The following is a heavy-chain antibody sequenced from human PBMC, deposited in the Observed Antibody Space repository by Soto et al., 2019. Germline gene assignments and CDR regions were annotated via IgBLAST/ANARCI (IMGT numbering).Heavy chain of an antibody. CDR1: GYTFTHYY. V-gene: IGHV1-46*01. CDR2: INPASGST. Sequence: QVQLVQSGAEVKKPGASVKLSCRTSGYTFTHYYIHWVRQAPGQGLEWLAIINPASGSTNYAQDFQGRVTWAMDTSTTTVYMALSGLRAEDTAIFYWARDLAAGDYWGQGTLVTVSS. D-gene: IGHD6-13*01. CDR3: ARDLAAGDY. J-gene: IGHJ4*02.